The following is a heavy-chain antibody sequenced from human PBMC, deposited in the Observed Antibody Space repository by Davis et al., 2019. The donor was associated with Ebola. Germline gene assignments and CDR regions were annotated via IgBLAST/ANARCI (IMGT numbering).Heavy chain of an antibody. D-gene: IGHD1-26*01. Sequence: LSCAVYGGSFSGYYWSWIRQPAGKGLEWIGRIYTSGSTNYNPSLKSRVTMSVDTSKNQFSLKLSSVTAADTAVYYCARKKQGSAFDIWGQGTMVTVSS. V-gene: IGHV4-59*10. CDR3: ARKKQGSAFDI. CDR1: GGSFSGYY. CDR2: IYTSGST. J-gene: IGHJ3*02.